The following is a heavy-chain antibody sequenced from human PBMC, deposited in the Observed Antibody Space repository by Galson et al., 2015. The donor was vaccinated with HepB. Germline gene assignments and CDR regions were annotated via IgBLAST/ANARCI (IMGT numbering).Heavy chain of an antibody. J-gene: IGHJ6*02. Sequence: SLRLSCAASGFTFKNYWMSWVRQAPGKGLEWVANIKQDGVQKNYVDSVKGRFTISRDNAKNSLYLQVKSLKAEDTAVCYCARELYTGGFWSSHYYGMDVWGQGTAVTVS. D-gene: IGHD2-2*02. CDR1: GFTFKNYW. CDR3: ARELYTGGFWSSHYYGMDV. CDR2: IKQDGVQK. V-gene: IGHV3-7*03.